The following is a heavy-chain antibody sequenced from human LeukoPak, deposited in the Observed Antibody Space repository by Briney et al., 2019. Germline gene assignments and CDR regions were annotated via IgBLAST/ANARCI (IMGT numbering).Heavy chain of an antibody. D-gene: IGHD1-14*01. CDR2: IRYDGNNK. CDR1: GFTFSNYG. Sequence: GGSLRLSCGASGFTFSNYGMLWVRQAPGKGLEGGAFIRYDGNNKLYADSVKGRFTISRDNSKNTLYLHINSLRAEDTAVYYCAKDNPLDYWGQGTLVIVSS. V-gene: IGHV3-30*02. CDR3: AKDNPLDY. J-gene: IGHJ4*02.